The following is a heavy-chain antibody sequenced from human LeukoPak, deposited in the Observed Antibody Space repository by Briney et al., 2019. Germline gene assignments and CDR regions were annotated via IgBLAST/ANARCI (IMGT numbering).Heavy chain of an antibody. J-gene: IGHJ4*02. CDR3: ARGVLFLEWFSEFAS. V-gene: IGHV4-59*11. CDR1: GGSISSHY. CDR2: IYYSGST. D-gene: IGHD3-3*01. Sequence: PSETLSLTCTVSGGSISSHYWSWIRQPPGKGLEWIGYIYYSGSTNYNPSLKSRVTISVDTSKNQFSLKLSSVTAADTAVYYCARGVLFLEWFSEFASWGQGTLVTVSS.